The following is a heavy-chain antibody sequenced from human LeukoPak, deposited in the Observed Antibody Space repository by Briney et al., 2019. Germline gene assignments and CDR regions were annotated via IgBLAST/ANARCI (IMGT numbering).Heavy chain of an antibody. D-gene: IGHD5-18*01. CDR2: ISYSGST. Sequence: SETLSLTCTVSGGSISSYYWSWIRQPPGKGLEWIACISYSGSTYYNPSLKSRVIISVDTSKNQFSLKLSSVTAADTAVYYCARLGGYSYGYSGAFDIWGQGTMVTVSS. J-gene: IGHJ3*02. V-gene: IGHV4-59*08. CDR3: ARLGGYSYGYSGAFDI. CDR1: GGSISSYY.